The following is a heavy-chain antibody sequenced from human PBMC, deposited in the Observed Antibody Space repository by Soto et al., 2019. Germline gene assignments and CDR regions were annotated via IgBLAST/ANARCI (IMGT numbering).Heavy chain of an antibody. D-gene: IGHD4-17*01. V-gene: IGHV3-23*01. CDR1: GFTFSSYA. J-gene: IGHJ4*02. CDR2: ISGSGGST. CDR3: AKAAITGTRGLASTCDYFDY. Sequence: EVQLLESGGGLVQPGGSLRLSCAASGFTFSSYAMSWVRQAPGKGLEWVSAISGSGGSTYYADSVKGRFTISRDNSKNTLYLQMNSLRAEDTAVYYCAKAAITGTRGLASTCDYFDYWGQGTLVTVSS.